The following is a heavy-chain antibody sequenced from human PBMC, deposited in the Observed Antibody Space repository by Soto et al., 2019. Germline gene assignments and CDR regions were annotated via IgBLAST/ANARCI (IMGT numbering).Heavy chain of an antibody. CDR1: GYTFISYA. J-gene: IGHJ4*02. CDR2: ISAGNGNT. Sequence: QVHLVQSGAEVKKPGASVKVSCKASGYTFISYAVHWVRQAPGQRLEWMGWISAGNGNTKYSKKFQGRFTITRDTSASTAYMELSSLRSEDTAVYYCAREQAVAGISFDYWGQGTLVTVSS. V-gene: IGHV1-3*01. D-gene: IGHD6-19*01. CDR3: AREQAVAGISFDY.